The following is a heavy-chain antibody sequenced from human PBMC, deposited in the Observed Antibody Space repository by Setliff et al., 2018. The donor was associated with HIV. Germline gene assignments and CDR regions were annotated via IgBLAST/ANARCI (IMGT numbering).Heavy chain of an antibody. CDR1: GYTFRSYG. CDR3: ARGGVAVGDMTPSDY. CDR2: ISTYNGNT. J-gene: IGHJ4*02. V-gene: IGHV1-18*01. Sequence: AASVKVSCKASGYTFRSYGITWVRQAPGQGLEWLGWISTYNGNTNYAQKFQGRVTMTTDTSTSTAYMDLRSLRSDDTAVYYCARGGVAVGDMTPSDYWGQGTLVTVSS. D-gene: IGHD6-19*01.